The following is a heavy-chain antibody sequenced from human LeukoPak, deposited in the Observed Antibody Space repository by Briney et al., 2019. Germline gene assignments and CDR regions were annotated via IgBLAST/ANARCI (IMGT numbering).Heavy chain of an antibody. CDR1: GYTFTSYG. V-gene: IGHV1-18*01. CDR3: ARAYYYDSSGYQDDFDY. J-gene: IGHJ4*02. CDR2: ISAYDGKT. D-gene: IGHD3-22*01. Sequence: GASVKVSCEASGYTFTSYGISWVRQAPGQGLEWMGWISAYDGKTSYAQKFQGRVTMTTDTSTSTAYMELRSLRSDDTAVYYCARAYYYDSSGYQDDFDYWGQGTLVTVSS.